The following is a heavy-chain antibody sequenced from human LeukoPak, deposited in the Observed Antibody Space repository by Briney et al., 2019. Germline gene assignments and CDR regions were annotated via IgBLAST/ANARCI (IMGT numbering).Heavy chain of an antibody. CDR3: ATAMIVVVTTFDY. D-gene: IGHD3-22*01. CDR2: ISGSGGST. Sequence: GGSLRLSCAAPGFTFSSYAMSWVRQAPGKGLEWVSAISGSGGSTYYADSVKGRFTISRNNSKNTLYLQMNSLRAEDTAVYYCATAMIVVVTTFDYWGQGTLVTVSS. J-gene: IGHJ4*02. CDR1: GFTFSSYA. V-gene: IGHV3-23*01.